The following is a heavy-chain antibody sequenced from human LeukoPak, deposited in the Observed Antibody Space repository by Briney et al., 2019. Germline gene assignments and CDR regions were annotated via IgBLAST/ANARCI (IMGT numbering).Heavy chain of an antibody. CDR2: INHSGST. D-gene: IGHD6-19*01. CDR3: ARAEVAAYDY. CDR1: GGSFSGYY. J-gene: IGHJ4*02. Sequence: SETLSLTCAVYGGSFSGYYWSWIRQPPGKGLEWIGEINHSGSTNYNPSLKSRVTISVDTSKNQFSPKLSSVTAADTAVYYCARAEVAAYDYWGQGTLVTVSS. V-gene: IGHV4-34*01.